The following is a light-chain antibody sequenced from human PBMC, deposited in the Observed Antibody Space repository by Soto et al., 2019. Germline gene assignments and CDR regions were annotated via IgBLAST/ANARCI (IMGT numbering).Light chain of an antibody. CDR2: LEGSGSY. V-gene: IGLV4-60*02. CDR1: SGHSSYI. J-gene: IGLJ2*01. CDR3: ETWDSNTVV. Sequence: QSVLTQSSSASASLGSSVKLTGTLSSGHSSYIIAWHQQQPGKAPRYLMKLEGSGSYNKGSGVPDRFSGSSSGADRYLTISNLQFEDEADYYCETWDSNTVVFGGGTKVTVL.